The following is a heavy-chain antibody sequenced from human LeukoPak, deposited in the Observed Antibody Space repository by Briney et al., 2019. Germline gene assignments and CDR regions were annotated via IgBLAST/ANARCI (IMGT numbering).Heavy chain of an antibody. Sequence: SETLSLTFTVSGGSISSGSYYWSWIRQPAGKGLEWIGRIYTSGSINYNPSLKSRVTISVDTSKNQFSLKLSSVTAADTAVYYCARASTTVVTDWFDPWGQGSLVTVSS. CDR1: GGSISSGSYY. D-gene: IGHD4-23*01. CDR2: IYTSGSI. V-gene: IGHV4-61*02. CDR3: ARASTTVVTDWFDP. J-gene: IGHJ5*02.